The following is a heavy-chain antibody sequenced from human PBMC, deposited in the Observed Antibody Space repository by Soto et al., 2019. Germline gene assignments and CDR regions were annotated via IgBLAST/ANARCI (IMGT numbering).Heavy chain of an antibody. Sequence: QVQLVQSGAEVKRPASSVKVSCKASGDTFNFYAINWVRQAPGLGLEWMGRVNPIVSMSNYAQKFQGRVTMTADKSTSTAYMAISSLRSEDTAIYYCASSYGSGYRAFDYWGEGALVTVSS. D-gene: IGHD3-10*01. V-gene: IGHV1-69*02. CDR3: ASSYGSGYRAFDY. CDR2: VNPIVSMS. J-gene: IGHJ4*02. CDR1: GDTFNFYA.